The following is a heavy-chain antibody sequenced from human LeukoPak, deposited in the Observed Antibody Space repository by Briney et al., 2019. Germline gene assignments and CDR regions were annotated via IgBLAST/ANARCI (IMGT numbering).Heavy chain of an antibody. CDR2: THYSGTS. CDR3: AKWEESENAFDI. CDR1: GNSINNYY. D-gene: IGHD1-26*01. Sequence: PSETLSLTCTVSGNSINNYYWNWIRQPPGKALEWIGYTHYSGTSYYNPSLKSRVTMSVDTSKNQFSLKLNSVTAADTAVYFCAKWEESENAFDIWGQGTMVSVSS. J-gene: IGHJ3*02. V-gene: IGHV4-59*13.